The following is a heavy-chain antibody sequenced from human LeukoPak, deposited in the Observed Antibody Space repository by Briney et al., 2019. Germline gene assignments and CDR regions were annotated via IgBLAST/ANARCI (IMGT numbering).Heavy chain of an antibody. D-gene: IGHD5-18*01. CDR3: AREPNVDTAMDFGY. V-gene: IGHV1-69*05. CDR1: GGTFSSYA. J-gene: IGHJ4*02. CDR2: IIPIFGTA. Sequence: GSSVKVSCKASGGTFSSYAISWVRQAPGQGLEWMGRIIPIFGTASYAQKFQGRATITTDESTSTAYMELSSLRSEDTAVYYCAREPNVDTAMDFGYWGQGTLVTVSS.